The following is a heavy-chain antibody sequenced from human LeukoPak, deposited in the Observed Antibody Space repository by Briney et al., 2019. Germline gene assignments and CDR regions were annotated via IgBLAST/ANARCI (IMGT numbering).Heavy chain of an antibody. V-gene: IGHV3-7*01. CDR1: GFTFSNYW. CDR2: IKQDGSEK. CDR3: ARDWESYSSSSYWLDP. J-gene: IGHJ5*02. Sequence: PGGSLRLSCAASGFTFSNYWMSWVRQAPGKGLEWVANIKQDGSEKYYVDSVKGRFTISRDNAKNSLYLQMNSLRAEDTAVYYCARDWESYSSSSYWLDPWGQGTLVTVSS. D-gene: IGHD6-6*01.